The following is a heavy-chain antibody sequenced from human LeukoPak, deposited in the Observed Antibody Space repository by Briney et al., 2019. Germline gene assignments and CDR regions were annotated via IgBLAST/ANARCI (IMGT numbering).Heavy chain of an antibody. CDR2: ISYDGSNK. Sequence: GSLRLSCAASGFTFSSYGMHWVRQAPGKGLEWVAVISYDGSNKYYADSVKGRFTISRDNSKNTLYLQMSSLRAEDTAVYYCAKDLHYGSGSYYKNAAYYYYGMDVWGKGTTVTVSS. CDR1: GFTFSSYG. J-gene: IGHJ6*04. CDR3: AKDLHYGSGSYYKNAAYYYYGMDV. V-gene: IGHV3-30*18. D-gene: IGHD3-10*01.